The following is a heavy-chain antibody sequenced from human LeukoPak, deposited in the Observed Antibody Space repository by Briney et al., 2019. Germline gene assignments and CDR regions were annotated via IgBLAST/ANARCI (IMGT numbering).Heavy chain of an antibody. CDR3: AKRGPRKQPLLCYMDV. D-gene: IGHD6-13*01. J-gene: IGHJ6*03. V-gene: IGHV3-23*01. CDR2: ISPSGAST. Sequence: PGGSLRLSCAASGFTFSSYAMSWVRQAPGKGLEWVSVISPSGASTNYADSVKGRFTISRDNSRNTMYLQMNSLRAEDTAVYYCAKRGPRKQPLLCYMDVWGKGSTVTVSS. CDR1: GFTFSSYA.